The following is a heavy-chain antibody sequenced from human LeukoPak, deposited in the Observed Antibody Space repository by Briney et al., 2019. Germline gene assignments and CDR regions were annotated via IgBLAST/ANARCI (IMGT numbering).Heavy chain of an antibody. CDR2: ISGSGGST. D-gene: IGHD3-10*01. CDR1: GFTFSSYA. CDR3: AKDCDTMVRGEWVY. V-gene: IGHV3-23*01. J-gene: IGHJ4*02. Sequence: PGGSVRLSCAASGFTFSSYAMSWVRQAPGKGLEWVSAISGSGGSTYYADSVKGRFTISRDNSKNTLYLQMNSLRAEDTAVYYCAKDCDTMVRGEWVYWGQGTLVTVSS.